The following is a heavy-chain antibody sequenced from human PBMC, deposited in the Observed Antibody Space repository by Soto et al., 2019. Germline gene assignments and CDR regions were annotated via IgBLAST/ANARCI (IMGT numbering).Heavy chain of an antibody. V-gene: IGHV5-51*01. Sequence: GESLKSSCKGSGYSFTSCWIGWVRQMPGEGLEWMGIIYPGDSDTRYSPSFQGQVTISADKSISTAYLQWSSLKASDTAMYYCARRGRYYDIPTAMEYYGMDVWGQGTTVTVSS. CDR3: ARRGRYYDIPTAMEYYGMDV. D-gene: IGHD3-9*01. CDR2: IYPGDSDT. J-gene: IGHJ6*02. CDR1: GYSFTSCW.